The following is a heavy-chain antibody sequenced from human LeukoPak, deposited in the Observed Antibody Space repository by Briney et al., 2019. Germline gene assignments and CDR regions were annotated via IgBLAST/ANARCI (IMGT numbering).Heavy chain of an antibody. CDR2: ISGSGGST. Sequence: GGSLRLSCAASGFTFSSYAMNWVRQAPGKGLEWVSGISGSGGSTYYADSVKGRFTISRDNSKNTLYLQMNSLRAEDTAVYYCARVFSGWFGELLYNHYMDVWGKGTTVTISS. J-gene: IGHJ6*03. V-gene: IGHV3-23*01. CDR3: ARVFSGWFGELLYNHYMDV. CDR1: GFTFSSYA. D-gene: IGHD3-10*01.